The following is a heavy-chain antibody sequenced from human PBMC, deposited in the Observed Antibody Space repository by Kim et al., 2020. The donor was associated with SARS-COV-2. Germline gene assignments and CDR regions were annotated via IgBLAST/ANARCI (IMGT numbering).Heavy chain of an antibody. Sequence: GGSLRLSCVASGFTFSNEGMHWVRQAPGKGLEWVAVIRSDGGNINYADSVKGRFTISRDNSKNTLFLQMNSLTVEDTGVYYCVRAPHGHGMATRGQGTPVTVSS. CDR3: VRAPHGHGMAT. D-gene: IGHD1-20*01. CDR1: GFTFSNEG. V-gene: IGHV3-33*01. J-gene: IGHJ4*03. CDR2: IRSDGGNI.